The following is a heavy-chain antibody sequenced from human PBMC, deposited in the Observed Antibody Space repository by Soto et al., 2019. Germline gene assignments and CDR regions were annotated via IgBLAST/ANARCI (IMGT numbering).Heavy chain of an antibody. CDR3: ARVSARGYDILTGYPLYYGMDV. J-gene: IGHJ6*02. Sequence: QVQLQESGPGLVKPSETLSLTCTVSGGSISSYYWSWIRQPPGKGLEWIGYIYYSGSTNYNPSLKSRVTISVDTSKNQFSLKLSSVTAADTAVYYCARVSARGYDILTGYPLYYGMDVWGQGTTVTVSS. D-gene: IGHD3-9*01. CDR1: GGSISSYY. CDR2: IYYSGST. V-gene: IGHV4-59*01.